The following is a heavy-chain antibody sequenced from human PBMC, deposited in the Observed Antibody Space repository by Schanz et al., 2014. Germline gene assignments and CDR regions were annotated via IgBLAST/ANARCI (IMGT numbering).Heavy chain of an antibody. CDR2: INLSGGST. CDR1: GYTFTGYY. CDR3: ARDRRRYCSTASCLHDNWFDP. J-gene: IGHJ5*02. V-gene: IGHV1-46*01. D-gene: IGHD2-2*01. Sequence: QVQLVQSGTQVKKPGSSVKVSCKASGYTFTGYYMHWVRQAPGQGLEWMGIINLSGGSTNNAQKFQGRLTMTRDTSTSTVYMELSSLRSEDTAVYYCARDRRRYCSTASCLHDNWFDPWGQGTLVIVSS.